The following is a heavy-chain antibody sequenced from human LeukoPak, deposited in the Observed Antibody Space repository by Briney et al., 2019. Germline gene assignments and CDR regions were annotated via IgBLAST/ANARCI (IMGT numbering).Heavy chain of an antibody. J-gene: IGHJ4*02. CDR3: ARDKAYYYDSSGYPGY. D-gene: IGHD3-22*01. Sequence: PGGSLRLSCAASGFTFSSYGMHWVRQAPGKGLEWVAVISYDGSNKYYADSVKGRFTISRDNSKNTLYLQMNSLRAEDTAVYYCARDKAYYYDSSGYPGYWGQGTLVTVSS. V-gene: IGHV3-30*03. CDR2: ISYDGSNK. CDR1: GFTFSSYG.